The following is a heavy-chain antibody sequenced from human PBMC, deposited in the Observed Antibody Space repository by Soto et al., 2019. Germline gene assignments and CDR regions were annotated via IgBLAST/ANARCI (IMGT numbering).Heavy chain of an antibody. CDR3: ARVGATMSPTRYYYNMDV. Sequence: GASVKVSCKASGGTFSNYAITWVRQAPGQGLEWMGGIIPIFGTANYAQKFQGRVTITADESTSTAYMELSSLRSEDTAVYYCARVGATMSPTRYYYNMDVWGQGTTVTVSS. J-gene: IGHJ6*02. V-gene: IGHV1-69*13. CDR2: IIPIFGTA. D-gene: IGHD1-26*01. CDR1: GGTFSNYA.